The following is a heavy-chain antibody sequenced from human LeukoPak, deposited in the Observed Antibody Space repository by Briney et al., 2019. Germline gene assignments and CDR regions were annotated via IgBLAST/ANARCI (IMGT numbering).Heavy chain of an antibody. D-gene: IGHD1-26*01. Sequence: SETLSLTCAVYGGSFSGYYWSWIRQPPGKGLEWIGEIYHSGSTNYNPSLKSRVTISVDKSKNQFSLKLSSVTAADTAVYYCARDLGWELVYWGQGTLVTVSS. CDR3: ARDLGWELVY. V-gene: IGHV4-34*01. CDR2: IYHSGST. J-gene: IGHJ4*02. CDR1: GGSFSGYY.